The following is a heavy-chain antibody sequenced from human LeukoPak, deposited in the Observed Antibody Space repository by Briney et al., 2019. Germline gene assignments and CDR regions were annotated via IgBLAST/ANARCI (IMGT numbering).Heavy chain of an antibody. Sequence: PSETLSLTCTVSGGSISSYYWSWIRQPAGKGLESIGHISTSGSTNYNPSLKSRVTMSVDTSKNQFSLKLSSVTAADTAVYYCARLSYCSSTSCFNFDPWGQGTLVTVSS. D-gene: IGHD2-2*01. CDR3: ARLSYCSSTSCFNFDP. J-gene: IGHJ5*02. CDR1: GGSISSYY. CDR2: ISTSGST. V-gene: IGHV4-4*07.